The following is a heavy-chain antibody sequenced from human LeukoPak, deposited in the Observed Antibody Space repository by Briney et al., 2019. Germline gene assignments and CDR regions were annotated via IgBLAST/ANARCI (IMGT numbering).Heavy chain of an antibody. CDR2: INHSGST. V-gene: IGHV4-39*07. D-gene: IGHD6-13*01. J-gene: IGHJ5*02. CDR3: ARSRARQLAPYNWFDP. CDR1: GGSISSGSFY. Sequence: SQTLSLTCTVSGGSISSGSFYWSWIRQPPGKGLEWIGEINHSGSTNYNPSLKSRVTISVDTSKNQFSLKLSSVTAADTAVYYCARSRARQLAPYNWFDPWGQGTLVTVSS.